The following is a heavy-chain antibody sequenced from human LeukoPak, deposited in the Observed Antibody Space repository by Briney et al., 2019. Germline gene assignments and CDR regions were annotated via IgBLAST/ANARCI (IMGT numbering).Heavy chain of an antibody. V-gene: IGHV4-59*01. CDR1: GGSISSYY. CDR2: IYYSGST. D-gene: IGHD1-26*01. CDR3: ARAGELGATSDYYYGMDV. Sequence: PSETLSLTCTVSGGSISSYYWSWIRQPPGKGLEWIGYIYYSGSTNYNPSLKSRVTISVDTSKNQFSLKLSSVTAADTAVYYCARAGELGATSDYYYGMDVWSQGTTVTVSS. J-gene: IGHJ6*02.